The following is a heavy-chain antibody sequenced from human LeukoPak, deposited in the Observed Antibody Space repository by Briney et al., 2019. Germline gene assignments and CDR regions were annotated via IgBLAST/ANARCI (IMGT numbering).Heavy chain of an antibody. CDR2: INHSGST. CDR3: ARESDTAMVGRYYFDY. D-gene: IGHD5-18*01. V-gene: IGHV4-34*09. J-gene: IGHJ4*02. CDR1: GGSFSGYY. Sequence: PSETLSLTCAVYGGSFSGYYWSWIRQPPGKGLEWIGEINHSGSTYYNPSPKSRVTISVDTSKNQFSLKLSSVTAADTAVYYCARESDTAMVGRYYFDYWGQGTLVTVSS.